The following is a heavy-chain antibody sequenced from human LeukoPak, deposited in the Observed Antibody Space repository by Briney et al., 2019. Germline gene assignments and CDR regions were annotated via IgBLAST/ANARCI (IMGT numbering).Heavy chain of an antibody. J-gene: IGHJ6*02. CDR3: ATYKNWVAGDV. Sequence: GGSLRLSCAPPGFKFSESWISWVRQAPGKGREWVANIKPDESEKHYVDSVKGRFTVSRDNRRNSLFLQMNSLRVEDTAVYYCATYKNWVAGDVWGQGTTVSVSS. D-gene: IGHD1-14*01. CDR2: IKPDESEK. V-gene: IGHV3-7*01. CDR1: GFKFSESW.